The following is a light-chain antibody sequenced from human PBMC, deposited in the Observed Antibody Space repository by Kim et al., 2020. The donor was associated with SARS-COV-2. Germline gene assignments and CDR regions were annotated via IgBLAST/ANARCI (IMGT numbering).Light chain of an antibody. CDR3: VLYMGSGIWV. J-gene: IGLJ3*02. CDR2: STS. V-gene: IGLV8-61*01. CDR1: SGSVSTTYY. Sequence: QTVVTQEPSFSVSPGGTVTLTCGLSSGSVSTTYYPSWYQQTPGQAPRTFIYSTSTRSSGVPDRFSGSILGNKAALTITGAQADDESDYYCVLYMGSGIWVFGGGTQLTVL.